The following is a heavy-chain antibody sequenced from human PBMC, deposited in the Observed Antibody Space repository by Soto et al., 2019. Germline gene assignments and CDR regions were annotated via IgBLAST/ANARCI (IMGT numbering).Heavy chain of an antibody. Sequence: PGGSLRLSCAASGFTFTNYAMSWVRQAPGKGLEWVSGISGSGGSTYFADTVKGRFTISRDNSKNTLYLQMNSLRVEDTAVYYCAKGPGSGWYKPEYWGQGTLVTVSS. CDR1: GFTFTNYA. J-gene: IGHJ4*02. D-gene: IGHD6-19*01. V-gene: IGHV3-23*01. CDR2: ISGSGGST. CDR3: AKGPGSGWYKPEY.